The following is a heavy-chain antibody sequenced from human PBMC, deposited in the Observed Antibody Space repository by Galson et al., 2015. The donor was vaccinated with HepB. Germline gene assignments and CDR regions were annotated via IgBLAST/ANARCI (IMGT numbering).Heavy chain of an antibody. CDR2: IKQDGNEK. D-gene: IGHD2-15*01. Sequence: SLRLSCAASGFGFSTSWMTWVRQAPGHGLEWLASIKQDGNEKSYMDSVKGRFTISRDNAKNSLYLQMSSLRVEDTAVYYCARGSAARYVGHFDYWGQGTRVTVSS. J-gene: IGHJ4*02. V-gene: IGHV3-7*03. CDR3: ARGSAARYVGHFDY. CDR1: GFGFSTSW.